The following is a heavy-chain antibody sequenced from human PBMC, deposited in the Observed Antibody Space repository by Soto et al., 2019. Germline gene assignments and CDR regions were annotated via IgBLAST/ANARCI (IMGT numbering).Heavy chain of an antibody. CDR1: GYTFTSYG. CDR2: ISAYNGNT. CDR3: ARGLGSGWYVGFGYYYYGMDV. D-gene: IGHD6-19*01. V-gene: IGHV1-18*01. J-gene: IGHJ6*02. Sequence: ASVKVSCKASGYTFTSYGISWVRQAPGQGLEWMGWISAYNGNTNYAQKLQGRVTMTTDTSTSTAYMELRSLRSDDTAVYYCARGLGSGWYVGFGYYYYGMDVWRQGTTVTVSS.